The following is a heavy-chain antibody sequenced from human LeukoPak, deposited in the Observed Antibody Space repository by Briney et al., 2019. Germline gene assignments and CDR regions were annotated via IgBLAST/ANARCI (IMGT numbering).Heavy chain of an antibody. D-gene: IGHD4-17*01. J-gene: IGHJ4*02. CDR3: ARGETTVTSLFDY. V-gene: IGHV3-53*01. CDR1: GFTVSSNY. Sequence: GGSLRLSCAASGFTVSSNYMSWVRQAPGKGLEWVSVIYSGGSTYYADSVKGRFTISRDNSKNTLYLQMNSLRAEDTAVYYCARGETTVTSLFDYWGQGTLVTVSS. CDR2: IYSGGST.